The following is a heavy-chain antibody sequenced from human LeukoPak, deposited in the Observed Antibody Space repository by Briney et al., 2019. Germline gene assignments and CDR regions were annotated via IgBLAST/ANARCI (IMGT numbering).Heavy chain of an antibody. CDR2: IYYSGST. V-gene: IGHV4-31*03. CDR1: GGSISSGGYY. CDR3: ASQVEMATSYFDY. Sequence: SETLSLTCTVSGGSISSGGYYWSWIRQHPGKGLEWIGYIYYSGSTYYNPSLKSRVTISVDTSKNQFSLKLSSVTAADTAVYYCASQVEMATSYFDYWGQGTLVTVSS. J-gene: IGHJ4*02. D-gene: IGHD5-24*01.